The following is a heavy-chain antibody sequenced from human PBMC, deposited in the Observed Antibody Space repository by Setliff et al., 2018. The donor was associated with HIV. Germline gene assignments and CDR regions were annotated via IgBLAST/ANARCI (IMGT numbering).Heavy chain of an antibody. CDR2: IYRSGST. D-gene: IGHD2-21*02. Sequence: SETLFLTCGISDYSITSGYYWGWIRQPPGKGLEWIGSIYRSGSTYDNPSLKSRVTISFDTSKNQFSLILTSVTAADTAVYYCATQGLTVPIPGGYFQHWGPGILVTVSS. J-gene: IGHJ1*01. CDR3: ATQGLTVPIPGGYFQH. CDR1: DYSITSGYY. V-gene: IGHV4-38-2*01.